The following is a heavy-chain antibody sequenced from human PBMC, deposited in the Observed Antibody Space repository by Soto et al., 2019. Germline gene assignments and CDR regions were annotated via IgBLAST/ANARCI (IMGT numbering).Heavy chain of an antibody. Sequence: EVQLVESGGALVKPGGSLRLSCAASGFTFNTYSMSWVRQAPGKGLEWVSSIDNTYSYIFYADSVKGRFTISRDNAKNSVYLQMSSLRAEDMAVYYCARGDYDYVWGSYRPFDYWGQGTLVTVSS. J-gene: IGHJ4*02. CDR3: ARGDYDYVWGSYRPFDY. CDR1: GFTFNTYS. V-gene: IGHV3-21*01. D-gene: IGHD3-16*02. CDR2: IDNTYSYI.